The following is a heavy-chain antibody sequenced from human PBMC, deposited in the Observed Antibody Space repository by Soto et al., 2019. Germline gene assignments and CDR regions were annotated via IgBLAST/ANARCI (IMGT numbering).Heavy chain of an antibody. V-gene: IGHV4-59*01. J-gene: IGHJ3*02. CDR1: GGSISSYY. D-gene: IGHD3-22*01. Sequence: QVHLQESGPGLVKPSETLSLTCTVSGGSISSYYWSWIRQPPGKGLEWSGYIYYSGSPNYNPTPQSRVTNSVDTSKNQFSLKLSSVTAADTAVYYCATDLDYDSSVSDAFDIWGKGTMVTVSS. CDR2: IYYSGSP. CDR3: ATDLDYDSSVSDAFDI.